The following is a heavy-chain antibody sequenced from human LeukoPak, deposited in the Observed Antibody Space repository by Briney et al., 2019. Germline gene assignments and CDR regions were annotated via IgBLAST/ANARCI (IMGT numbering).Heavy chain of an antibody. CDR1: GFTFSSYA. J-gene: IGHJ6*02. CDR2: ISGSGGNT. V-gene: IGHV3-23*01. Sequence: GGSLRLSCAASGFTFSSYAMSWVRQAPGKGLEWVSSISGSGGNTYYADSVKGRFTISRDNSKNTLYLQMNSLRAEDTAVYYCARAPGYYYGMDVWGQGTTVTVSS. CDR3: ARAPGYYYGMDV.